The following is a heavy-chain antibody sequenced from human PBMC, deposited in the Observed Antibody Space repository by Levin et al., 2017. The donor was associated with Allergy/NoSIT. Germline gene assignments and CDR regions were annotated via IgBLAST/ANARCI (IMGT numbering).Heavy chain of an antibody. CDR3: ARDSGYYDSSGYYVRWFDP. CDR1: GGSISSYY. J-gene: IGHJ5*02. Sequence: SETLSLTCTVSGGSISSYYWSWIRQPPGKGLEWIGYIYYSGSTNYNPSLKSRVTISVDTSKNQFSLKLSSVTAADTAVYYCARDSGYYDSSGYYVRWFDPWGQGTLVTVSS. D-gene: IGHD3-22*01. V-gene: IGHV4-59*01. CDR2: IYYSGST.